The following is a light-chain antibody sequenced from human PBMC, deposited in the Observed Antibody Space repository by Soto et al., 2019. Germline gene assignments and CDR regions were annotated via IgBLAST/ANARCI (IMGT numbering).Light chain of an antibody. CDR1: QSVSTN. V-gene: IGKV3-11*01. Sequence: EIVMTQSPVTLSVSPGERATLSCRASQSVSTNLAWYQQKPGQAPRVLIYGASTRATNIPARFSGSGSGTDFTLTISSLEPEDFAVYYCQQRSNWPPITFGQGTRLEIK. J-gene: IGKJ5*01. CDR2: GAS. CDR3: QQRSNWPPIT.